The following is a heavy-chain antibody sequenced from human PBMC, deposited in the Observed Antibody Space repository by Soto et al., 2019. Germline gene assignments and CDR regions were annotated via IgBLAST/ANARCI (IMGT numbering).Heavy chain of an antibody. Sequence: PSETLSLTCTVSGGSISSYYWSWIRQPPGKGLEWIGYIYYSGSTNYNPSLKSRVTISVDTSKNQFSLKLSSVTVADTAVYYCARVYGDDPYDYWGQGTLVTVS. CDR3: ARVYGDDPYDY. D-gene: IGHD4-17*01. V-gene: IGHV4-59*01. J-gene: IGHJ4*02. CDR2: IYYSGST. CDR1: GGSISSYY.